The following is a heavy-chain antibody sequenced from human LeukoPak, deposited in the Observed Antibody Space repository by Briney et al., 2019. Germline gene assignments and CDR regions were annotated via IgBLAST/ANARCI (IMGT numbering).Heavy chain of an antibody. D-gene: IGHD3-9*01. CDR2: IKQDGSEK. CDR1: GFTFSSYW. V-gene: IGHV3-7*03. J-gene: IGHJ4*02. Sequence: GGSLRLSCAASGFTFSSYWMSWVRQAPGKGLEWVANIKQDGSEKYYVDSVKGRFTISRDNAKNSLYLQMNSLRAEDTAVYYCAKDSVGYFDWFAPLGGYFDYWGQGTLVTVSS. CDR3: AKDSVGYFDWFAPLGGYFDY.